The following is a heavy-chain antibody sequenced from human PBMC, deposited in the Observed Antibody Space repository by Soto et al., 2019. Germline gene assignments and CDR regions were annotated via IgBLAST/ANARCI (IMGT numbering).Heavy chain of an antibody. Sequence: SVKVSCKASGGTFSSYAISWVRQAPGQGLEWMGGIIAIFGTANYSQKFQGRVTITADTSTSTAYMELSSLRSEDTAVYYCARTSYDILTGPGFDYWGQGTLVTVSS. CDR2: IIAIFGTA. D-gene: IGHD3-9*01. CDR1: GGTFSSYA. J-gene: IGHJ4*02. V-gene: IGHV1-69*06. CDR3: ARTSYDILTGPGFDY.